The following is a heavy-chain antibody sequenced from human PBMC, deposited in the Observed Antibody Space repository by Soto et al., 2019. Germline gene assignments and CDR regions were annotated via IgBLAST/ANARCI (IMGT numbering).Heavy chain of an antibody. V-gene: IGHV3-74*01. CDR2: IKSDGSST. Sequence: EVQLVESGGGLVQPGGSLRLSCAASGFTFSSYWMHWVRQAPGKGLVWVARIKSDGSSTSYADSVKGRFTISRDNAKNTLYLQMNSLRAEDTAVYYCARVLNPEWLRSEEYYYYYYMDVWGKGTTVTVSS. CDR1: GFTFSSYW. J-gene: IGHJ6*03. CDR3: ARVLNPEWLRSEEYYYYYYMDV. D-gene: IGHD5-12*01.